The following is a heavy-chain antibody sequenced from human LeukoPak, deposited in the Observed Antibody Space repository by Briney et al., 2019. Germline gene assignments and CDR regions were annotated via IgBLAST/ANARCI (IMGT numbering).Heavy chain of an antibody. V-gene: IGHV4-59*01. D-gene: IGHD4-11*01. J-gene: IGHJ6*03. Sequence: SETLSLTCTVSGGSISIYYWTWIRQPPGKGLEWIGYIYYSGSTTYNPSLKSRVTISVDTSKNQFSLKLSSVTAADTAVYYCARRYNNYGYYCYYMDVWGKGTTVTVSS. CDR2: IYYSGST. CDR3: ARRYNNYGYYCYYMDV. CDR1: GGSISIYY.